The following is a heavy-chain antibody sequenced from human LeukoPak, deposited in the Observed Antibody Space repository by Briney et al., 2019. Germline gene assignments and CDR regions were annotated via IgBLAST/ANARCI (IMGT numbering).Heavy chain of an antibody. Sequence: GGSLRLSCAASGLTFSSYAMSWVRQAPGKGLEWVSAISGSGGSTYYADSVKGRFTISRDNSKNTLYLQMNSLRAEDTAVYYCARAKRSSTSCSPGYWGQGTLVTVSS. J-gene: IGHJ4*02. V-gene: IGHV3-23*01. CDR3: ARAKRSSTSCSPGY. D-gene: IGHD2-2*01. CDR2: ISGSGGST. CDR1: GLTFSSYA.